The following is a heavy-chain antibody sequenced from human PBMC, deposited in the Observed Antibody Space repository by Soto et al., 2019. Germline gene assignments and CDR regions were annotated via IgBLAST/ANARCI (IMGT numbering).Heavy chain of an antibody. CDR3: ASVSYFNAFDY. Sequence: PSETLSLTCTVSGGSISSGGYYWSWIRQHPGKGLEWIGYIFYSGSTYYNPSLKSRVTISVDTSKNQFSLKLSSVTAADTAVYYCASVSYFNAFDYWGQGTLVTVSS. V-gene: IGHV4-31*03. D-gene: IGHD3-9*01. J-gene: IGHJ4*02. CDR1: GGSISSGGYY. CDR2: IFYSGST.